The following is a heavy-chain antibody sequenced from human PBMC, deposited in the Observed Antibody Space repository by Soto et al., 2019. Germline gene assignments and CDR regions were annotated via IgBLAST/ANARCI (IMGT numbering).Heavy chain of an antibody. J-gene: IGHJ4*02. V-gene: IGHV4-39*01. CDR1: GGSISISSYF. CDR3: ARQVGYYGSFYY. D-gene: IGHD3-10*01. CDR2: IYYSGST. Sequence: QLQLRESGPGLVKPWETLSLTCTVSGGSISISSYFWGWIRQPPGKGLEWIGSIYYSGSTYYNPSRKSRVTISIDTSKNQFSLKLTSVTAADTAVYYCARQVGYYGSFYYWGQGTLVTVSS.